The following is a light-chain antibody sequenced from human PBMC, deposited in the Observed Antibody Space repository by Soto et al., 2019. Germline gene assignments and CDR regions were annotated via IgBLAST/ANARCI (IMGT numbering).Light chain of an antibody. Sequence: DIQMTQPPSTLSASVGDLVTIACRASQTISSWLAWYQQKPGKAPNLLIYQASSLESGVPSRFSGSGSGTECTLTISSLQPDDVATYYCQQYYVNPWTFGQGTKVDIK. CDR1: QTISSW. CDR2: QAS. J-gene: IGKJ1*01. V-gene: IGKV1-5*03. CDR3: QQYYVNPWT.